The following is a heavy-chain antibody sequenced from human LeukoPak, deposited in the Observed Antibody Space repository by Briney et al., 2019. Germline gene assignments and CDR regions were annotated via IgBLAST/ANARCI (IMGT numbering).Heavy chain of an antibody. CDR1: GGSISSGSYY. CDR2: IYTSGST. J-gene: IGHJ4*02. Sequence: TPSETLSLTCTVSGGSISSGSYYWSWIRQPAGKGLEWIGRIYTSGSTNYNPSLKSRVTISVDTSKNQFSLKLSSVTAADTAVYYCARDGEWLLFDYWGQGTLVTVSS. D-gene: IGHD3-3*01. CDR3: ARDGEWLLFDY. V-gene: IGHV4-61*02.